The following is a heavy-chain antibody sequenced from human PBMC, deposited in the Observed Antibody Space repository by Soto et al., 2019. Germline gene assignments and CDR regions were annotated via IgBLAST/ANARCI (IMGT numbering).Heavy chain of an antibody. D-gene: IGHD2-15*01. Sequence: ASVKVSCKASGYTFTGYYMHWVGQAPGQGLEWMGWINPNSGGTNYAQKFQGWVTMTRDTSISTAYMELSRLRSDDTAVYYCARGRVVVAADAFDIWGQGTMVTVSS. CDR1: GYTFTGYY. V-gene: IGHV1-2*04. CDR2: INPNSGGT. J-gene: IGHJ3*02. CDR3: ARGRVVVAADAFDI.